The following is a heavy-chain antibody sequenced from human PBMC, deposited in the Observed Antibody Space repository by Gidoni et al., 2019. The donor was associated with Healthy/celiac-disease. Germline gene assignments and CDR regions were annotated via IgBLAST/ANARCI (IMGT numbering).Heavy chain of an antibody. CDR2: IYYSGST. J-gene: IGHJ5*02. CDR1: GGSISSSSYY. V-gene: IGHV4-39*01. Sequence: QLQLQESGPGLVKPSETLSLTCTVSGGSISSSSYYWGWIRQPPGKGLEWIGSIYYSGSTYYNPSLKSRVTRSVDTSKNQFSLKLSSVTAADTAVYYCARHLDPRYQLLEDWFDPWGQGTLVTVSS. CDR3: ARHLDPRYQLLEDWFDP. D-gene: IGHD2-2*01.